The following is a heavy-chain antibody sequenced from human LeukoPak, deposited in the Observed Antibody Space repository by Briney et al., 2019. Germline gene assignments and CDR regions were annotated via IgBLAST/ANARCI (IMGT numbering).Heavy chain of an antibody. CDR1: GFIFSDHA. CDR3: AKGRIAARPPHFDY. V-gene: IGHV3-23*01. D-gene: IGHD6-6*01. CDR2: ISGSGGST. Sequence: PGGSLRLSCAASGFIFSDHAMTWVRQAPGKGLEWVSTISGSGGSTYYADSVKGRFTISRDNSKNTLYLQMNSLRAEDTAVYYCAKGRIAARPPHFDYWGQGTLVTVSS. J-gene: IGHJ4*02.